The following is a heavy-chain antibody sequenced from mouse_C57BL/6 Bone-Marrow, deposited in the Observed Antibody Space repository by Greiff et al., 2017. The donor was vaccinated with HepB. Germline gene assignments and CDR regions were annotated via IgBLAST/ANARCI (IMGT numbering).Heavy chain of an antibody. CDR1: GYTFTSYW. V-gene: IGHV1-55*01. Sequence: QVQLQQPGAELVKPGASVKMSCKASGYTFTSYWITWVKQRPGQGLEWIGDIYPGSGSTNYNEKFKGKATLTADTSSSTAYMQLSSLTSEDSAVYYCARGDGNYGAMDYWGQGTSVTVSS. CDR2: IYPGSGST. D-gene: IGHD2-1*01. J-gene: IGHJ4*01. CDR3: ARGDGNYGAMDY.